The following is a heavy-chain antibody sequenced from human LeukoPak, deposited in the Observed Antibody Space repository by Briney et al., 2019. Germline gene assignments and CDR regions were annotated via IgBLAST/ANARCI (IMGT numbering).Heavy chain of an antibody. J-gene: IGHJ5*02. CDR3: AREGSRCTNGVCVGWFDP. V-gene: IGHV1-2*02. CDR2: INPNSGGT. Sequence: ASVKVSCKASGYTFTGHFMHWVRQAPGQGLEWMGWINPNSGGTNYAQKFQGRVTMTRDTSISTAYMELSRLRSDDTAVYYCAREGSRCTNGVCVGWFDPWGQGTLVTVSS. D-gene: IGHD2-8*01. CDR1: GYTFTGHF.